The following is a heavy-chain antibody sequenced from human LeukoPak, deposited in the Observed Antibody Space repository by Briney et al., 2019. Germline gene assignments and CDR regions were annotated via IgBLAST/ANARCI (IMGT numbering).Heavy chain of an antibody. V-gene: IGHV3-23*01. CDR2: ISGNGVNT. D-gene: IGHD6-13*01. CDR1: GFTFSSYG. Sequence: PGGSLRLSCAASGFTFSSYGMTWVRQAPGKRLEWVSAISGNGVNTYYADSVKARFTISRDNSKNNLFLQMNSLRAEDTALYYCAKGPQSSSWYLPDYWGQGTMVTVSS. CDR3: AKGPQSSSWYLPDY. J-gene: IGHJ4*02.